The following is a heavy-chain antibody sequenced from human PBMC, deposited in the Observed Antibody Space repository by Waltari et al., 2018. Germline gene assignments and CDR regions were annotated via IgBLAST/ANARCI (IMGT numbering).Heavy chain of an antibody. CDR1: GYSISSGYY. CDR3: ARVHSVSYAQASWFDP. V-gene: IGHV4-38-2*01. CDR2: LYHSGNT. Sequence: QVQLQESGPGLLKPSETLSLTCAVSGYSISSGYYWGWIRQPPEEGLAWIGSLYHSGNTYYNPSLKSRVTMSLDTSKNQFSLKLSSVTAADTAVYYCARVHSVSYAQASWFDPWGQGTLVTVSS. J-gene: IGHJ5*02. D-gene: IGHD1-26*01.